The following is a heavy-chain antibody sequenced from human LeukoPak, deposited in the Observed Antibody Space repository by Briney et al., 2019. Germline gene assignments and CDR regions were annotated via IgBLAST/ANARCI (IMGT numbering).Heavy chain of an antibody. D-gene: IGHD4-17*01. CDR2: ISYDGSNK. V-gene: IGHV3-30-3*01. Sequence: PGRSLRLSCAASGFTFSSYAMHWVRQAPGKGLEWVAVISYDGSNKYYADSVKGRSTISRENSKKTLYLQMNSLRAEDTAVYYCASSYGDYDAYYYYGMDVWGQGTTVTVSS. J-gene: IGHJ6*02. CDR3: ASSYGDYDAYYYYGMDV. CDR1: GFTFSSYA.